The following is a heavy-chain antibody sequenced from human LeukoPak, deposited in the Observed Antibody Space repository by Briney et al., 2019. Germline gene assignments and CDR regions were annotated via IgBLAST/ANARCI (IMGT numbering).Heavy chain of an antibody. J-gene: IGHJ4*02. V-gene: IGHV1-46*01. Sequence: ASVKVSCKASGYTFTSYFMYWLRRAAGQGLQSIGLINPRSCTTRYAQKFQGRVTMTRDTTTSTVYMELSSLRSEDTAMYYCARDRTHYYDSSGYYSRWEYWGQGTLVTVSS. D-gene: IGHD3-22*01. CDR3: ARDRTHYYDSSGYYSRWEY. CDR1: GYTFTSYF. CDR2: INPRSCTT.